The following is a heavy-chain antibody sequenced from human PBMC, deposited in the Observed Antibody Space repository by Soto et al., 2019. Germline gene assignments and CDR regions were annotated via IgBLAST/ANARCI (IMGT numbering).Heavy chain of an antibody. CDR1: GGTFSSYA. D-gene: IGHD3-3*01. Sequence: QVQLVQSGAEVKKPGSSVKVSCKASGGTFSSYAISWVRQAPGQGLEWMGGIIPIFGTANYAQKFQGRVRITADESTSTAYMELSSLRAEDTAVYYCASGISDFWSGREHVLDYWGQGTLVTVSS. CDR3: ASGISDFWSGREHVLDY. J-gene: IGHJ4*02. V-gene: IGHV1-69*12. CDR2: IIPIFGTA.